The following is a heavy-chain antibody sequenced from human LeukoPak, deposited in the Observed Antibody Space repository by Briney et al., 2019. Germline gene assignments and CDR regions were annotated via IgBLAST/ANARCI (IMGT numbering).Heavy chain of an antibody. Sequence: NAGGSLRLSCAASEFTFSNYAMYWVRQAPGKGLEWVSSISSTSSYIYYADSVKGRFTISRDNAQKSLYLQMNSLRAEDTAVYYCARVGYSSGWYFDYWGQGTLVTVSS. CDR2: ISSTSSYI. CDR3: ARVGYSSGWYFDY. D-gene: IGHD6-19*01. CDR1: EFTFSNYA. V-gene: IGHV3-21*01. J-gene: IGHJ4*02.